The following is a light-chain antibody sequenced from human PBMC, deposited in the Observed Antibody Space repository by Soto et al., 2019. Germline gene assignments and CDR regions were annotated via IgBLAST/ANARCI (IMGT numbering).Light chain of an antibody. Sequence: QSVLTQPPSASGTPGQRVTISCSGTSSNIGIKTVNWYQQLPGTAPKLLIHSDNQRPSGVPARFSGSKSGTSASLAISGVQSEDEADYHCATWDDSLNDVVFGGGTKVTVL. CDR1: SSNIGIKT. CDR2: SDN. J-gene: IGLJ2*01. CDR3: ATWDDSLNDVV. V-gene: IGLV1-44*01.